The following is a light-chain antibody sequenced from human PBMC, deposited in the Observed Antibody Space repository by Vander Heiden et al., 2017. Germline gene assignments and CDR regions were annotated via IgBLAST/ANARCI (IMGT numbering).Light chain of an antibody. CDR2: KVS. CDR1: QSLVYSDGNTY. CDR3: TQGTHWPGYT. Sequence: DVVMTQSPLSLPVTLGQPASISCRSSQSLVYSDGNTYLNWFQQRPGLSPRRLIYKVSNRDPGVPVRFSASWYGPDFTLKISIGEVEHVGLYYCTQGTHWPGYTFGQGTEMEIK. J-gene: IGKJ2*01. V-gene: IGKV2-30*01.